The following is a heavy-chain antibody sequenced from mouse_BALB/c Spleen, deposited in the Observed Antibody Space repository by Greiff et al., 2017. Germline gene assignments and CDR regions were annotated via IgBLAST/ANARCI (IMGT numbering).Heavy chain of an antibody. J-gene: IGHJ1*01. Sequence: QVQLQQSGAELMKPGASVKISCKATGYTFSSYWIEWVKQRPGHGLEWIGEILPGSGSTNYNEKFKGKATFTADTSSNTAYMQLSSLTSEDSAVYYCARSSFLYGSSWYFDVWGAGTTVTVSS. CDR3: ARSSFLYGSSWYFDV. CDR2: ILPGSGST. V-gene: IGHV1-9*01. CDR1: GYTFSSYW. D-gene: IGHD1-1*01.